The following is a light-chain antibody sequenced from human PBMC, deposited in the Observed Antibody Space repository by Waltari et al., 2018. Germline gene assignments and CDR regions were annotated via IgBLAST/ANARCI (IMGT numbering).Light chain of an antibody. CDR2: DVS. V-gene: IGLV2-14*03. J-gene: IGLJ2*01. CDR3: SSYATSNTVV. Sequence: QSALTQPASVSGSPGQSLTISCTGPNNTLDAYDYCSWYLQHPGKAPKLILYDVSGRPSGISNRFSGSKSDNTASLTISGLQDEDEADYYCSSYATSNTVVFGGGTKVTVL. CDR1: NNTLDAYDY.